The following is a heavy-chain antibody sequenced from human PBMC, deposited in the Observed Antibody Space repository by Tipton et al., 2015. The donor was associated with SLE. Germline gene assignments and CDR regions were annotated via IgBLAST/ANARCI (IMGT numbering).Heavy chain of an antibody. CDR1: GFTFSDYY. J-gene: IGHJ4*02. CDR2: ISTLGSRI. Sequence: SLRLSCVASGFTFSDYYMSWIRQAPGKGLEWVADISTLGSRIYYADSLRGRFTISRDNAKKSLYLQMSSLRAEDTAMYYCARVRNLLGPKNYFDYWGQGTLVTVSS. D-gene: IGHD2/OR15-2a*01. CDR3: ARVRNLLGPKNYFDY. V-gene: IGHV3-11*01.